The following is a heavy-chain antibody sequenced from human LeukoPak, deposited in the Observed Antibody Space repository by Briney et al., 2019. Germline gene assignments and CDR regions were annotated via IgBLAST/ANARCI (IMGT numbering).Heavy chain of an antibody. CDR2: ISAYNGNT. CDR3: ARDKIRNYGAAFDI. Sequence: ASVKVSCNASGYTFTSYGISWVRQAPGQGLESMGWISAYNGNTNYAQKLQGRVTMTTDTSTSTAYMELRSLRTDDTAVYYCARDKIRNYGAAFDIWGQGTMVTVSS. CDR1: GYTFTSYG. J-gene: IGHJ3*02. V-gene: IGHV1-18*01. D-gene: IGHD4-17*01.